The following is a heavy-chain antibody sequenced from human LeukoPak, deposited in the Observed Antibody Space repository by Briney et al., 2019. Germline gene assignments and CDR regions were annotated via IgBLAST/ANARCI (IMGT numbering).Heavy chain of an antibody. V-gene: IGHV4-59*01. CDR1: GGSISSYY. J-gene: IGHJ6*02. Sequence: PSETLSLTCTVSGGSISSYYWSWIRQPPGKGLEWIGYIYYSGSTNYNPSLKSRVTISVDTSKNQFSLKLSSVTAADTAVYYCVYSSGWTNFYYYGMDVWGQGTTVTVSS. CDR3: VYSSGWTNFYYYGMDV. D-gene: IGHD6-19*01. CDR2: IYYSGST.